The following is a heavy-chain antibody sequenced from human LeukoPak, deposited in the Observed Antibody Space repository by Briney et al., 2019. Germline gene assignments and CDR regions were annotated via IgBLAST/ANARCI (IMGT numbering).Heavy chain of an antibody. Sequence: PSETLSLTCTVSGGSISSSSYYWGWIRQPPGKGLEWIGNINYSRSTYYNPSLKSRVTISVDTSKNQFSLKLSSVTAADTAVYYCARDVARSAQGYWGQGTLVTVSS. V-gene: IGHV4-39*07. D-gene: IGHD3-3*01. CDR3: ARDVARSAQGY. J-gene: IGHJ4*02. CDR2: INYSRST. CDR1: GGSISSSSYY.